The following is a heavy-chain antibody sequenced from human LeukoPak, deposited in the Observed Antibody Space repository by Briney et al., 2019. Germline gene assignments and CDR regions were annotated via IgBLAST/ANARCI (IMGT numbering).Heavy chain of an antibody. V-gene: IGHV3-11*01. D-gene: IGHD5-12*01. CDR2: IYPHGDNN. J-gene: IGHJ4*02. Sequence: PGGPLRLSCAASRFIFSNYYMSWIRQAPGKGLEGIATIYPHGDNNYYADSAQDRFTISRDNAKIPLFLQMNSLTAEDTAVYFCARAGTYGGYKVCDNWGQGTPDPVSS. CDR3: ARAGTYGGYKVCDN. CDR1: RFIFSNYY.